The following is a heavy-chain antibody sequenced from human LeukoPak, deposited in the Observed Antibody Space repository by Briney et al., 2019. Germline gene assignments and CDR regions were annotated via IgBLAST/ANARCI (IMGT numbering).Heavy chain of an antibody. Sequence: SETLSLTCTVSGGSTNNYFWSWIRQPPGKGLECIAYIYYSDSTNYKPSLKSRVTVSVDTSKNQFSLKLSSVTAADTAVYYCARFPGGAEYRHYYYVDVWGTGTTVTVSS. CDR1: GGSTNNYF. CDR2: IYYSDST. V-gene: IGHV4-59*01. J-gene: IGHJ6*03. CDR3: ARFPGGAEYRHYYYVDV. D-gene: IGHD1-14*01.